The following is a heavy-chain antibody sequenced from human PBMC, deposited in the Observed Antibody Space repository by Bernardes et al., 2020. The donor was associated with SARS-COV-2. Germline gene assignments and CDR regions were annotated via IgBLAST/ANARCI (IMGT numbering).Heavy chain of an antibody. V-gene: IGHV3-13*01. D-gene: IGHD3-22*01. CDR3: ARSGNYHYDSSGDGAFDI. CDR1: GFTFRTYD. Sequence: GGSLRLSCAASGFTFRTYDMHWVRQGTGNGLEWVSSIGTAGDTYYADSVKGRFTISRENAKNSLYLEMNSLRAGDTAVYYCARSGNYHYDSSGDGAFDIWGQGTMVTVSS. CDR2: IGTAGDT. J-gene: IGHJ3*02.